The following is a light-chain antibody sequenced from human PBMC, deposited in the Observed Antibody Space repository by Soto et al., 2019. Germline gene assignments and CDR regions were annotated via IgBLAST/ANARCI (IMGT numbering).Light chain of an antibody. V-gene: IGKV1-12*01. Sequence: DIPMTQSPSSVSASVGDRVTITCRASQTIGTWLAWYQQKPGRAPKVLIYAASTLQTGVPSRFSGSGSGTDFTLTISSLQPEDFVIYFCQQANGFPWTFGQGTRVELK. CDR2: AAS. CDR3: QQANGFPWT. CDR1: QTIGTW. J-gene: IGKJ1*01.